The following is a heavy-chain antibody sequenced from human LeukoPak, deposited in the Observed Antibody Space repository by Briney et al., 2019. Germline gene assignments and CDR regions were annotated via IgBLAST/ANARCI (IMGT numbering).Heavy chain of an antibody. J-gene: IGHJ4*02. Sequence: GGSLRLSCAASGFTFSNSGMHWVRQAPGKGLEWEALIWSDGSKKYYADSVEGRFTISRDNSKNTLYLQMNSLRAEDTAVYYCGRGVYSPRDYWGQGTLVTVSS. CDR1: GFTFSNSG. V-gene: IGHV3-33*01. D-gene: IGHD5-18*01. CDR3: GRGVYSPRDY. CDR2: IWSDGSKK.